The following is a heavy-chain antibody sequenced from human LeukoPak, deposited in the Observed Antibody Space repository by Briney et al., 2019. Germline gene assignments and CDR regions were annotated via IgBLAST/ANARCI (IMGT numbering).Heavy chain of an antibody. D-gene: IGHD1-26*01. J-gene: IGHJ4*02. V-gene: IGHV2-5*02. Sequence: SGPTLVKPTQTLTLTCTFSGFSLSTSGVGVSWIRQPPGKALEWLALIYWDDDKRYSPSLKSRLTITKDTSKNQVVLRMTNMDPVDTATYHCAHRDITGAAKAFDYWGQGILVTVSS. CDR3: AHRDITGAAKAFDY. CDR1: GFSLSTSGVG. CDR2: IYWDDDK.